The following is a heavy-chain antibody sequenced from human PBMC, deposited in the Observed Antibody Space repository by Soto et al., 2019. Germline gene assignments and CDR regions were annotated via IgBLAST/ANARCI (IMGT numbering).Heavy chain of an antibody. J-gene: IGHJ4*02. CDR1: SGSISVTNVF. CDR3: ARITGRHLDY. V-gene: IGHV4-39*01. D-gene: IGHD1-20*01. CDR2: VDYSGTA. Sequence: SEPLSLTCTVSSGSISVTNVFWGWVRQPPGKGLEWIGNVDYSGTAYFSPSLATRVTFHVDTSKNQFSLTLYSVTAADTAVYYCARITGRHLDYWGQGILVTSPQ.